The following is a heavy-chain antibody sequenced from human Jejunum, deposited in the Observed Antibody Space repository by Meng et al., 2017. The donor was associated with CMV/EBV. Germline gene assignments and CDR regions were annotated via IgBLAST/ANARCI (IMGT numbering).Heavy chain of an antibody. D-gene: IGHD5-18*01. V-gene: IGHV3-23*01. CDR1: GFTFSLFA. Sequence: ASGFTFSLFAMTWVRQAPGKGLAWVSTIDSSDRTYYADSVRGRFTISRDNSMNTLHLQMNSLRAEDTAVYYCAKSLVDTAMDLDEWSQETLVTVSS. CDR3: AKSLVDTAMDLDE. J-gene: IGHJ4*02. CDR2: IDSSDRT.